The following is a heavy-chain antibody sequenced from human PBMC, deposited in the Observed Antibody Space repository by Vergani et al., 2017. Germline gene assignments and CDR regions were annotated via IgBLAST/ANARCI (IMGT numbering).Heavy chain of an antibody. CDR1: GFSFGDYA. V-gene: IGHV3-48*01. Sequence: EVQLVESGGGLVPPGRSLRLSCAASGFSFGDYAMTWVRQAPGKGLEWVSYISSSSSTIYYADSVKGRVTISRENSKNSLYLQMNSLRAEDTAVYYCARDISYCSSTSWYEGGYYYYYYMDVWGKGTTVTVSS. D-gene: IGHD2-2*01. J-gene: IGHJ6*03. CDR2: ISSSSSTI. CDR3: ARDISYCSSTSWYEGGYYYYYYMDV.